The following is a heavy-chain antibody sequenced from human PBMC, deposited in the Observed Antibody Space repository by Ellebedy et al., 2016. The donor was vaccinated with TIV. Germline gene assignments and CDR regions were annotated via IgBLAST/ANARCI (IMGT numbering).Heavy chain of an antibody. D-gene: IGHD6-19*01. CDR3: ARFNGWGYYFDY. J-gene: IGHJ4*02. CDR1: GFTFTGYY. V-gene: IGHV1-2*02. CDR2: INPRTGGT. Sequence: ASVKVSXKTSGFTFTGYYIHWVRQAPGQGLEWMGWINPRTGGTNYAQKFPDRVTMTTDTSINTAYMGLNRLRSDDTAVYYCARFNGWGYYFDYWGQGTLVTVSS.